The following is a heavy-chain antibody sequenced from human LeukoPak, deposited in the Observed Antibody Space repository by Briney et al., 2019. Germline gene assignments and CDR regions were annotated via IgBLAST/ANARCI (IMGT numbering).Heavy chain of an antibody. J-gene: IGHJ6*03. CDR3: ARGLYSRDYYMDV. V-gene: IGHV1-8*01. Sequence: ASVKVSCKASGYTFTGDDINWVRQATGQGLEWMGWMNPNSGNTGYAQKFQGRVTMTRNTSISTAYMELSCLRSDDTAVYYCARGLYSRDYYMDVWGKGTTVTVSS. CDR1: GYTFTGDD. CDR2: MNPNSGNT. D-gene: IGHD6-13*01.